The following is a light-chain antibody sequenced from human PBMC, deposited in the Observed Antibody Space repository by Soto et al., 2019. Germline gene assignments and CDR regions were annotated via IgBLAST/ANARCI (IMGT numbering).Light chain of an antibody. CDR1: SGHSNYA. Sequence: QPVLTQSPSASASLVASAKLTCTLSSGHSNYAIAWHQQQSEKGPRYLMKLNSDGSHSKGDGIPDRFSGSSSGAERYLTISSLQSEDEADYYCQTWGSGIVVFGGGTKVTVL. CDR3: QTWGSGIVV. CDR2: LNSDGSH. J-gene: IGLJ2*01. V-gene: IGLV4-69*01.